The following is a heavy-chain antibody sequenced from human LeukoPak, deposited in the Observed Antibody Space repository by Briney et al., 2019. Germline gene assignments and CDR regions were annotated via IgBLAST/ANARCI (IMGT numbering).Heavy chain of an antibody. CDR2: INHSASA. J-gene: IGHJ4*02. V-gene: IGHV4-34*01. CDR1: GGSFSGYY. Sequence: PSETLSLTCAVYGGSFSGYYWNWIRQVPGKGLEWIGEINHSASARYSPSLKSRVTISVDTYQNQFSLRLSSVTAADTATYFCARLRSPGDFDYWGQGTLVTVSS. CDR3: ARLRSPGDFDY. D-gene: IGHD1-26*01.